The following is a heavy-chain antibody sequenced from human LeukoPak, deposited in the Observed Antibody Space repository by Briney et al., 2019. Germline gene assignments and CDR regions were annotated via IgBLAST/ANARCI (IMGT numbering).Heavy chain of an antibody. J-gene: IGHJ4*02. V-gene: IGHV3-30-3*01. D-gene: IGHD6-13*01. Sequence: PGGSLRLSCAASGFTVSSNYMSWVRQAPGKGLEWVAVISYDGSNKYYEDSVKGRFTISRDNSKNTLYLQMNSLRAEDTAVYYCAQQLGWGRWFDYWGQGTLVTVSS. CDR3: AQQLGWGRWFDY. CDR2: ISYDGSNK. CDR1: GFTVSSNY.